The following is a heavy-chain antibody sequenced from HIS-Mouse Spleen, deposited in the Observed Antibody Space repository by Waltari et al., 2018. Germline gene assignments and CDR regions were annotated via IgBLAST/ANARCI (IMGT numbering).Heavy chain of an antibody. D-gene: IGHD6-19*01. Sequence: QVTLRESGPALVKPTQTLTLTCTFSGFSLSTSGMCVSWIRQPPGKALEWLSRIDWDDDKYYSTSLKNRITISKDTSKNQVVLTMTNMDPVDTATYYCARIAEGYSSGWYAFDYWGQGTLVTVSS. CDR2: IDWDDDK. J-gene: IGHJ4*02. V-gene: IGHV2-70*15. CDR3: ARIAEGYSSGWYAFDY. CDR1: GFSLSTSGMC.